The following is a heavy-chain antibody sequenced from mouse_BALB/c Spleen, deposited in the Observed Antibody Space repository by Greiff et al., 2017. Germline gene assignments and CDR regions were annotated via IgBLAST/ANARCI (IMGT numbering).Heavy chain of an antibody. Sequence: QVQLQQPGAELVRPGASVKLSCKASGYTFTSYWINWVKQRPGQGLEWIGNIYPSDSYTNYNQKFKDKATLTVDKSSSTAYMQLSSPTSEDSAVYYCTYDYDGAMDYWGQGTSVTVSS. CDR1: GYTFTSYW. J-gene: IGHJ4*01. CDR2: IYPSDSYT. CDR3: TYDYDGAMDY. V-gene: IGHV1-69*02. D-gene: IGHD2-4*01.